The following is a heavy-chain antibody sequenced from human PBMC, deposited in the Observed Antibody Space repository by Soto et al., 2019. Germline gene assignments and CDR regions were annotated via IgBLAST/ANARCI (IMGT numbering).Heavy chain of an antibody. CDR3: ATYPTTVTSDY. Sequence: QVQLQESGPGLVKPSETLSLTCTVSGGSVSSGSYYWSWIRQPPGKGLEWIGYIYYSGSANYNPSLKSRVTISVDTSKNQFSLKLSSMTAADTAVYYCATYPTTVTSDYWGQGTLVTVSS. D-gene: IGHD4-17*01. V-gene: IGHV4-61*01. J-gene: IGHJ4*02. CDR1: GGSVSSGSYY. CDR2: IYYSGSA.